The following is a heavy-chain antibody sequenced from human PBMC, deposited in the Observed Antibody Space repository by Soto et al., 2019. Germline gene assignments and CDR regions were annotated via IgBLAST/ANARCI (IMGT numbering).Heavy chain of an antibody. D-gene: IGHD6-13*01. CDR1: GYTFTSYA. CDR2: INAGNGNT. J-gene: IGHJ5*02. CDR3: AREGGQTGIAAAGTRFDP. Sequence: QVQLVQSGAEVKKPGASVKVSCKASGYTFTSYAMHWVRQAPGQRLEWMGWINAGNGNTKYSQKFQGRVTITRDTSASTAHMELSRLRSEDTAVYYCAREGGQTGIAAAGTRFDPWGQGTLVTVSS. V-gene: IGHV1-3*01.